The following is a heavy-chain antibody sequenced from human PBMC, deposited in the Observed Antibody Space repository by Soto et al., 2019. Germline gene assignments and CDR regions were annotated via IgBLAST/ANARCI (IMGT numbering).Heavy chain of an antibody. CDR3: ARAQRPLLWFGEAGWYFDL. Sequence: QVQLVQSGAEVKKPGASVKVSCKASGYTFTSYGISWVRQAPGQGLEWMGWISAYNGNTNYAQKLQGRVTMTTDTSTSTAYMELRSLRSDDTAVYYCARAQRPLLWFGEAGWYFDLWGRGTLVTVSS. CDR1: GYTFTSYG. D-gene: IGHD3-10*01. V-gene: IGHV1-18*01. J-gene: IGHJ2*01. CDR2: ISAYNGNT.